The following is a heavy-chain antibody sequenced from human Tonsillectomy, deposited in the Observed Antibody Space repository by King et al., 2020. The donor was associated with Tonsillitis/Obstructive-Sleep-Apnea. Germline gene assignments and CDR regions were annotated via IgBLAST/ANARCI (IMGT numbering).Heavy chain of an antibody. D-gene: IGHD3-10*01. CDR3: AKAGRRIYYASGRELGFSYHCYMDV. J-gene: IGHJ6*03. CDR2: IGGDGDST. Sequence: DVQLVESGGGLVQPGGSLRLSCAGSRFTFSSYAMSWVRQAPGKGLEWVSTIGGDGDSTDYADSVRGRFTISRDNSKNTLYMQMHSLRAEDTAVYYCAKAGRRIYYASGRELGFSYHCYMDVWGKGTTVTVSS. V-gene: IGHV3-23*04. CDR1: RFTFSSYA.